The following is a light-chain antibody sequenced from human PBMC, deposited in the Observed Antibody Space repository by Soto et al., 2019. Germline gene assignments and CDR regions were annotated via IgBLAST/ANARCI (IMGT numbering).Light chain of an antibody. Sequence: QSALTQPASVSGSPGQSITISCTGTSSDVGAVNLVSWYQQHPGKAPKLMIFEVSKWPSGVSNRFSGSKSGNTASLTISGLQAEDEADYYCCSYAAGNTYVFGTGTKVTVL. V-gene: IGLV2-23*02. CDR2: EVS. CDR1: SSDVGAVNL. J-gene: IGLJ1*01. CDR3: CSYAAGNTYV.